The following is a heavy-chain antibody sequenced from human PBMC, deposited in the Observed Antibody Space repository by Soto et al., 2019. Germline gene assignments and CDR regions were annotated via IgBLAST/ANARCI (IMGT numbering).Heavy chain of an antibody. CDR2: INHSAGT. CDR3: ARASTVANGGYLDY. Sequence: PSETLSLTCAVYGGSFSDYYWSWIRQPPGKGLEWIGEINHSAGTNYNPSLKSRVSISLDTSKNQFSLNLRSVTAADTAVYYCARASTVANGGYLDYWGPGTLVTVSS. V-gene: IGHV4-34*01. D-gene: IGHD4-4*01. J-gene: IGHJ4*02. CDR1: GGSFSDYY.